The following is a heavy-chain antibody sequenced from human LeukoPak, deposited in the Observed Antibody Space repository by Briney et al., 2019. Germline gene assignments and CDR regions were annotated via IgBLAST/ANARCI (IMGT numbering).Heavy chain of an antibody. V-gene: IGHV3-48*03. CDR1: GFTFSSYE. Sequence: GGSLRLSCAASGFTFSSYEMNWVRQAPGKGLEWVSYISSGGSTVHYADSVRGRFTISRDNAKDSLYLQMNSLRAEDTAVYYCARVIIVGATGIWGQGTMVTVSS. CDR2: ISSGGSTV. D-gene: IGHD1-26*01. CDR3: ARVIIVGATGI. J-gene: IGHJ3*02.